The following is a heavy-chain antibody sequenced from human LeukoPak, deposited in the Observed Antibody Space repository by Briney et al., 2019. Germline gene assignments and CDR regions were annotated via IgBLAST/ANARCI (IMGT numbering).Heavy chain of an antibody. D-gene: IGHD2-2*01. CDR1: GFTLSSHW. V-gene: IGHV3-74*01. Sequence: GGSLRLSCAAPGFTLSSHWMHWVRQAPGEGVVWVSRINSDGSSTTYADSVKGRFTISRDNAKNTLYLQMNSLRDAVTGVYYCARAYRAAITYYYYTDVWGKGATVTVSS. J-gene: IGHJ6*03. CDR3: ARAYRAAITYYYYTDV. CDR2: INSDGSST.